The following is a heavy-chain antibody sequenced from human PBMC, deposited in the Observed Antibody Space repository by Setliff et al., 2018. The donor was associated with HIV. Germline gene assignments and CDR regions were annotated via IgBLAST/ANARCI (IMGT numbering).Heavy chain of an antibody. V-gene: IGHV4-34*01. J-gene: IGHJ4*02. CDR3: ARADIYGYVDF. CDR1: GGSFSANY. Sequence: PSETLSLTCAVYGGSFSANYWTWIRQPPGEGLEWIGEIHHTGSTNYNPSLKSRVTISADTSKKHFSLKLSSVTAAYTAMYYCARADIYGYVDFWGPGALVTVSS. D-gene: IGHD5-18*01. CDR2: IHHTGST.